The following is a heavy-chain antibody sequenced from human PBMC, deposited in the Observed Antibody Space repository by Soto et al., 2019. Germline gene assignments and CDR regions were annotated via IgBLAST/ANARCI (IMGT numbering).Heavy chain of an antibody. CDR2: IYSGGST. CDR1: GFTVSSNY. J-gene: IGHJ6*02. CDR3: ARAGGNLYYYYYGMDV. Sequence: PGGSLRLSCAASGFTVSSNYMSWVRQAPGKGLEWVSVIYSGGSTYYADSVKGRFTISRDNSKNTLYLQMNSLRAEDTAVYYCARAGGNLYYYYYGMDVWGQGTTVTVS. V-gene: IGHV3-53*01. D-gene: IGHD3-16*01.